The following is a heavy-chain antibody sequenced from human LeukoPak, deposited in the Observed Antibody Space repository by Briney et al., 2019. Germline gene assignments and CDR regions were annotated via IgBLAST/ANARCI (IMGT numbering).Heavy chain of an antibody. J-gene: IGHJ4*02. Sequence: PGGSLRLSCAASGFTFSSYSLNWVRQAPGKGLEWLSSISSSSSYIYYADSVKGRFTISRDNAKNSLYLQMNSLRAEDTAVYYCARVRGYSYGLAYYFDYWGQGTLVTVSS. D-gene: IGHD5-18*01. CDR2: ISSSSSYI. CDR3: ARVRGYSYGLAYYFDY. CDR1: GFTFSSYS. V-gene: IGHV3-21*01.